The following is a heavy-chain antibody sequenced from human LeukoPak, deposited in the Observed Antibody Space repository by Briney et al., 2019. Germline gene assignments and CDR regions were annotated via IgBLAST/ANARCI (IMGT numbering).Heavy chain of an antibody. CDR2: IIPIFGTA. Sequence: SVKVSCKASGGTFSSYAISWVRQAPRQGLEWMGGIIPIFGTANYAQKFQGRVTITADESTSTAYMELSSLRSEDTAVYYCATSITGTTGASWYYYYGMDVWGKGTTVTVSS. J-gene: IGHJ6*04. V-gene: IGHV1-69*01. CDR1: GGTFSSYA. D-gene: IGHD1-20*01. CDR3: ATSITGTTGASWYYYYGMDV.